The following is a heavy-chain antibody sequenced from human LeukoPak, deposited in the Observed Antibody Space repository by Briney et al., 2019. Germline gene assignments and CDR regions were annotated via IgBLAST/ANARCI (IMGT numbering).Heavy chain of an antibody. J-gene: IGHJ4*02. Sequence: GXXLRLSCAASGFIFSNSWMAWIRQAPEKGLEFVANIKPDGSVRNCMDSLKGRFTISRDNDKNSLYLQMNSLGAGDTALYYCARDLGGGFFDDWGQGIPVTVSS. V-gene: IGHV3-7*01. CDR3: ARDLGGGFFDD. CDR2: IKPDGSVR. CDR1: GFIFSNSW. D-gene: IGHD3-16*01.